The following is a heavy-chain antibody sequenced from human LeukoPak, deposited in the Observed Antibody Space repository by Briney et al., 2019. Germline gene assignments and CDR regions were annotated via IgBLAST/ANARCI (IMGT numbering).Heavy chain of an antibody. J-gene: IGHJ3*02. CDR1: GYTFTSYG. CDR2: ISAYNGNT. V-gene: IGHV1-18*01. CDR3: ARDRLIFSAFDI. D-gene: IGHD3-16*01. Sequence: ASVKVSCKASGYTFTSYGISWVQQAPGQGLEWMGWISAYNGNTNYAQKLQGRVTMTTDTSTSTAYMELRSLRSEDTAVYYCARDRLIFSAFDIWGQGTMVTVSS.